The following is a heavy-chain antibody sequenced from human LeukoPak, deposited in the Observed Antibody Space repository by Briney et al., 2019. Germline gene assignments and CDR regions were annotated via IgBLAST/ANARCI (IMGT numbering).Heavy chain of an antibody. Sequence: GGSLRLSCVASGFTFSRYSMNWVRQAPGKGLEWVSSISSSSSYIYYADSVKGRFTISRDNAKNSLYLQMNRLRAEDTAVYYCARVPDDFWSGYFVDYWGQGTLVTVSS. J-gene: IGHJ4*02. CDR1: GFTFSRYS. D-gene: IGHD3-3*01. CDR2: ISSSSSYI. V-gene: IGHV3-21*01. CDR3: ARVPDDFWSGYFVDY.